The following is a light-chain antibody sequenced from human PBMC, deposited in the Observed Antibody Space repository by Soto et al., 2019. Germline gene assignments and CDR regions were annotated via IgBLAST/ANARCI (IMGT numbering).Light chain of an antibody. Sequence: VLTQSPGTLSLSPGESATLSCRASQIVRSTYLAWCQQKPGQAPRLLIYDASSRATDIPDRFSGSGSGTEFTLTISGLEPEDFAVYYCQHYGNSLWTFGQGTKVDIK. J-gene: IGKJ1*01. CDR2: DAS. V-gene: IGKV3-20*01. CDR1: QIVRSTY. CDR3: QHYGNSLWT.